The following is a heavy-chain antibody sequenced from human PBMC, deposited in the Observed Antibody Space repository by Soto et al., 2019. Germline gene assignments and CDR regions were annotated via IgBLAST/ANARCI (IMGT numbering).Heavy chain of an antibody. Sequence: SVKVSCKASGGTVSSYAISWVRQAPGEGLEWMGGIIPIFGTANYAQKFQGRVTITADESTSTAYMELSSLRSEDTAVYYCARGYCSSTSCYPYSYYGMDVWGQGTTVTVSS. V-gene: IGHV1-69*13. D-gene: IGHD2-2*01. CDR2: IIPIFGTA. J-gene: IGHJ6*02. CDR1: GGTVSSYA. CDR3: ARGYCSSTSCYPYSYYGMDV.